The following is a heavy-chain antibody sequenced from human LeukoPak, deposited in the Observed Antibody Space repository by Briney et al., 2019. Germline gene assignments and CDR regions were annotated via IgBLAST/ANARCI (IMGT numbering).Heavy chain of an antibody. CDR3: ARCTRLLWFGDPRGYYYMDV. V-gene: IGHV1-46*01. CDR1: GYTFTSYY. J-gene: IGHJ6*03. D-gene: IGHD3-10*01. CDR2: INPSGGST. Sequence: ASVKVSCKASGYTFTSYYMHWVRQAPGQGLEWMGIINPSGGSTSYAQKFQGRVTMTRDMSTSTDYMELSSLRSEDTAVYYCARCTRLLWFGDPRGYYYMDVWGKGTTVTVSS.